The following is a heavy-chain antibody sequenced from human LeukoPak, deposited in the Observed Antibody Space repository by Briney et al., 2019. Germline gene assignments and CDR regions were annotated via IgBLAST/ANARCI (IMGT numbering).Heavy chain of an antibody. CDR3: ARAPEWLIFDH. D-gene: IGHD6-19*01. CDR1: GFTVSSNY. J-gene: IGHJ3*01. V-gene: IGHV3-53*04. Sequence: PGGSLRLSCAASGFTVSSNYISWVRQAPGKGLEWVSVIYSGGSTYYADSVKGRFTISRHNSKNTLYLQMNSLRAEDTAVYYCARAPEWLIFDHWGQGTMVTVSS. CDR2: IYSGGST.